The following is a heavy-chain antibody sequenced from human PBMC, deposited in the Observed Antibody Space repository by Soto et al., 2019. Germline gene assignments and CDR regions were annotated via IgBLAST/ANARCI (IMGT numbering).Heavy chain of an antibody. CDR2: INSDGSST. CDR1: GFTFSSYW. V-gene: IGHV3-74*01. J-gene: IGHJ6*02. CDR3: AREKSVVGAPKGFYYYYGMDV. D-gene: IGHD1-26*01. Sequence: LRLSCAASGFTFSSYWMHWVRQAPGKGLVWVSRINSDGSSTSYADSVKGRFTISRDNAKNTLYLQMNSLRAEDTAVYYCAREKSVVGAPKGFYYYYGMDVWGQGTTVTVSS.